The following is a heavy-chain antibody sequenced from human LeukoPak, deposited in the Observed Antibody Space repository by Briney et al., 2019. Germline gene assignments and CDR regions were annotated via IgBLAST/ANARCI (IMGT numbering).Heavy chain of an antibody. J-gene: IGHJ3*02. CDR2: INHSGST. CDR3: ARVVRITMIVVVTRDAFDI. Sequence: SETLSLTCAVCGGSFSGYYWSWIRQPPGKGLEWIGEINHSGSTNYNPSLKSRVTISVDTSKNQFSLKLSSVTAADTAVYYCARVVRITMIVVVTRDAFDIWGQGTMVTVSS. V-gene: IGHV4-34*01. D-gene: IGHD3-22*01. CDR1: GGSFSGYY.